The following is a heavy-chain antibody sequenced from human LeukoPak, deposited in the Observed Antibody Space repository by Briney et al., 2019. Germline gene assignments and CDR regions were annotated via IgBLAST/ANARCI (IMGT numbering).Heavy chain of an antibody. CDR3: AKDSSSWYYDY. D-gene: IGHD6-13*01. J-gene: IGHJ4*02. CDR2: ISSSGGST. CDR1: GLTFSTYA. V-gene: IGHV3-23*01. Sequence: AESLTLLCEASGLTFSTYAMSSIRQAPGNGLDSVSAISSSGGSTYYADSVKGRFTISRDNSKNTLYLQMNSLRAEDTAVYYCAKDSSSWYYDYWGQGTLVTVSS.